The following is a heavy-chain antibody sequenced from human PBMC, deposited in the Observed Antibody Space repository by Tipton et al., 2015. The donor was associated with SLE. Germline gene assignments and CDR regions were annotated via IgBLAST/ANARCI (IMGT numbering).Heavy chain of an antibody. D-gene: IGHD7-27*01. CDR3: ARATGADDGSPFDS. CDR1: GYTFTSYG. Sequence: QLVQSGAEVKKPGSSVKVSCKASGYTFTSYGISWVRQAPGQGLEWMGRNDPSDSYTNYSPSFQGHVTISADKSISTAYLQWSSLKASDTAMYYCARATGADDGSPFDSWGQGTLVTVSS. V-gene: IGHV5-10-1*01. CDR2: NDPSDSYT. J-gene: IGHJ4*02.